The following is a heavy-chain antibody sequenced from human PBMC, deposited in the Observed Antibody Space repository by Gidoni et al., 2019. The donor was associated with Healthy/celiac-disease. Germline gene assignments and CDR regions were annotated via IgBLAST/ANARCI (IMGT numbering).Heavy chain of an antibody. CDR1: GGTFSSYA. CDR2: IIPIFGTA. D-gene: IGHD3-22*01. V-gene: IGHV1-69*01. Sequence: QVQLVQSGAEVKKPGSSVKVSCKASGGTFSSYAISWVRPAPGQGLEWMGGIIPIFGTANYAQKFQGRVTITADESTSTAYMELSSLRSEDTAVYYCARDFIRREFPRGGYYYDSSGYYYFDYWGQGTLVTVSS. J-gene: IGHJ4*02. CDR3: ARDFIRREFPRGGYYYDSSGYYYFDY.